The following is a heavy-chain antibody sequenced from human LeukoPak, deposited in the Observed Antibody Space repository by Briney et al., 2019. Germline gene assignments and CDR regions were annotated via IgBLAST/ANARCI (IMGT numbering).Heavy chain of an antibody. CDR1: GYTFTGYY. D-gene: IGHD6-19*01. J-gene: IGHJ4*02. V-gene: IGHV1-2*02. CDR2: INHNSGGT. CDR3: ARPYSSGWTTGY. Sequence: ASVKVSCKASGYTFTGYYMHWVRQAPGQGLEWMGWINHNSGGTNFAQKFQGRVTMTRDTSISTAYMELSRLRSDDTAVYYCARPYSSGWTTGYWGQGTLVTVSS.